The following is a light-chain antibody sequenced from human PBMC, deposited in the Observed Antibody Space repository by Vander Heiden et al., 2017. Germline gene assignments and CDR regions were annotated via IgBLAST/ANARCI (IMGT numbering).Light chain of an antibody. CDR3: SSYTSSSTPV. J-gene: IGLJ1*01. V-gene: IGLV2-14*01. Sequence: QSALTQPASVSGSPGPSITIPCPGNSSDVGGYNYVSWYQQHPGKSPKLLIYDVSNRPSGVSNRFSGSKSGNTASLTISGLQAEDEADYYCSSYTSSSTPVFGTGTKVTVL. CDR1: SSDVGGYNY. CDR2: DVS.